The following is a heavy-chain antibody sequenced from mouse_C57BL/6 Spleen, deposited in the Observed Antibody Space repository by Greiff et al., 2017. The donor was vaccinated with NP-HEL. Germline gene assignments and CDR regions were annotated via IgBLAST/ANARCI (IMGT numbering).Heavy chain of an antibody. CDR1: GFTFSSYG. CDR3: ARHEEHSSGSAWFAY. CDR2: ISSGGSYT. V-gene: IGHV5-6*01. J-gene: IGHJ3*01. Sequence: EVQGVESGGDLVKPGGSLKLSCAASGFTFSSYGMSWVRQTPDKRLEWVATISSGGSYTYYPDSVKGRFTISRDNAKNTLYLQMSSLKSEDTAMYYCARHEEHSSGSAWFAYWGQGTLVTVSA. D-gene: IGHD3-2*02.